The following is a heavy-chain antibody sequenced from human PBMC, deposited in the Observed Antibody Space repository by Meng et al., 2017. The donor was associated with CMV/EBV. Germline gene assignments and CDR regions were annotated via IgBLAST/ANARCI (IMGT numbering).Heavy chain of an antibody. CDR1: GFTFSSYD. Sequence: GGSLRLSCAASGFTFSSYDMHWVRQAPGKGLEWVALISHDEKFKYYADSVKGRFTLSRDNSENTLYLEMNSLNVEDTAVYFCAREIIASRRVVNYGMDVWGPGTMVTVSS. J-gene: IGHJ6*02. D-gene: IGHD6-6*01. V-gene: IGHV3-30*04. CDR3: AREIIASRRVVNYGMDV. CDR2: ISHDEKFK.